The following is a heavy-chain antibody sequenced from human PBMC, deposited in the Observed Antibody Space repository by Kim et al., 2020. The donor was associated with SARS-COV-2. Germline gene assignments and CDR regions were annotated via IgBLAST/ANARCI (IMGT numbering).Heavy chain of an antibody. D-gene: IGHD4-17*01. V-gene: IGHV1-3*01. CDR2: T. CDR3: AREVRPTVTDP. Sequence: TKNSQKFQGRVTHTSDTSASTAYMELSSLRSEDTAVYYCAREVRPTVTDPWGQGTLVTVSS. J-gene: IGHJ5*02.